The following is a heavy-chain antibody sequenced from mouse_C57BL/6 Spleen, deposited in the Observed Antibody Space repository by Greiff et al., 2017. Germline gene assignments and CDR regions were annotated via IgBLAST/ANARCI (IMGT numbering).Heavy chain of an antibody. V-gene: IGHV1-18*01. Sequence: VQLQQSGPDLVKPGASVKIPCKASGYTFTDYNLDWVKQTPGKSLEWIGDINPNNGGTIYHQKFKGKATLTLDKSSSTAYMELRSLTSEDTAVYYCARGGGVIYDGYYTWFAYWGQGTLVTVSA. CDR1: GYTFTDYN. CDR2: INPNNGGT. D-gene: IGHD2-3*01. J-gene: IGHJ3*01. CDR3: ARGGGVIYDGYYTWFAY.